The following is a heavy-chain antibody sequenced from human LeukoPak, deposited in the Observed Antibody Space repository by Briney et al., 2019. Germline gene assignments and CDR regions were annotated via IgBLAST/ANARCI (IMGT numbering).Heavy chain of an antibody. V-gene: IGHV3-43*02. J-gene: IGHJ4*02. Sequence: GGSLRLSCAASGFTFDDYAMHWVRQAPGKGLEWVSLISGDGGSTYYADSVKGRFTISRDNSKHSLYLQMNSLGTEDTALYYCAKVSRGSYYGGASYYFDYWGQGTLVTVSS. CDR1: GFTFDDYA. CDR2: ISGDGGST. CDR3: AKVSRGSYYGGASYYFDY. D-gene: IGHD1-26*01.